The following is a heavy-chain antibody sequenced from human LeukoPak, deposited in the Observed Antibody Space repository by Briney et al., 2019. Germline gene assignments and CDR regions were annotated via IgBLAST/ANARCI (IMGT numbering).Heavy chain of an antibody. D-gene: IGHD2-8*01. CDR1: GFTFSSYA. V-gene: IGHV3-30-3*01. CDR2: ISYDGSNK. J-gene: IGHJ5*02. Sequence: PGRSLRLSCAASGFTFSSYAMHWVRQAPGKGLEWVAVISYDGSNKYYADSVKGRFTISRDNFKNTLYLQMNSLRAEDTAVYYCARDYMMVNWFDPWGQGTLVTVSS. CDR3: ARDYMMVNWFDP.